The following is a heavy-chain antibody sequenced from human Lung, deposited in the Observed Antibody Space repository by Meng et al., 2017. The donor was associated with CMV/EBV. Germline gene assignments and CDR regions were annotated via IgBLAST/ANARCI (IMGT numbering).Heavy chain of an antibody. CDR3: ARARQQLVRSDFDY. J-gene: IGHJ4*02. D-gene: IGHD6-13*01. Sequence: QVQLVESGXGVVQPGRSLRLSXSASGFTFSSYAMHWVRQAPGKGLEWVAVISYDGSNKYYADSVKGRFTISRDNSKNTLYLQMNSLRAEDTAVYYCARARQQLVRSDFDYWGQGTLVTVSS. CDR1: GFTFSSYA. CDR2: ISYDGSNK. V-gene: IGHV3-30-3*01.